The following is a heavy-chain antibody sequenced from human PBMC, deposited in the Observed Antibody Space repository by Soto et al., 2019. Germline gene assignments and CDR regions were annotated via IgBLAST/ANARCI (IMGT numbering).Heavy chain of an antibody. D-gene: IGHD1-1*01. CDR3: TTDFPPAVTTPGS. V-gene: IGHV3-15*01. Sequence: PGGSLRLSCAASGFTFSDAWMNWVRQAPGKGLEWVGRIKRESDAATTDYAAPVKGRFTISRDDSQSTLYLHMNTLKIEDTAVYFCTTDFPPAVTTPGSWGQGTLVTVSS. CDR2: IKRESDAATT. J-gene: IGHJ4*02. CDR1: GFTFSDAW.